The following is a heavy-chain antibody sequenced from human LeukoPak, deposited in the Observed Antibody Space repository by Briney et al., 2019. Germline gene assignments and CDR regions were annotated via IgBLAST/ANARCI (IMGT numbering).Heavy chain of an antibody. D-gene: IGHD1-1*01. V-gene: IGHV4-59*08. J-gene: IGHJ4*02. CDR2: IHYSGST. CDR3: ARHVGGTTYDY. Sequence: SETLSLTCTVSGGSISSYYWSWIRQPPGKGLEWIGYIHYSGSTNYNPSLKSRVTISVDTSKNQFSLKVSSVTAADTAVYYCARHVGGTTYDYWGQGTLVTASS. CDR1: GGSISSYY.